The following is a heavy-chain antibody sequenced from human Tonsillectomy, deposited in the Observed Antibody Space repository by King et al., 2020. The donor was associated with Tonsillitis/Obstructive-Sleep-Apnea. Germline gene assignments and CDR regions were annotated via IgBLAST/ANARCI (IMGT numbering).Heavy chain of an antibody. V-gene: IGHV3-48*03. D-gene: IGHD1-26*01. CDR3: ARVVGFELLPWLDP. Sequence: VQLVESGGGLVQPGGSLRLSCAASGFTFSSYEMNWVRQAPGKGLEWVSYISSSGSTIYYADSVKGRFTISRDNAKNSLYLQMNSLRAEDTAVYYCARVVGFELLPWLDPWGQGTLLTFFS. CDR1: GFTFSSYE. CDR2: ISSSGSTI. J-gene: IGHJ5*02.